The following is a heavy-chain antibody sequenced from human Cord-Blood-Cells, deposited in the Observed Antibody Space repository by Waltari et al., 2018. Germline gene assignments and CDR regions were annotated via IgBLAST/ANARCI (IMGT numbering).Heavy chain of an antibody. CDR3: ARGQAVAGIYYYYGMDV. D-gene: IGHD6-19*01. CDR1: GGNFSSFA. V-gene: IGHV1-69*06. J-gene: IGHJ6*02. CDR2: IIPIFGTA. Sequence: QVQLVQSGAEVTKPGSSVKVSCKASGGNFSSFAISGVRQAPGQGLEWCGGIIPIFGTANYAQKVQGRVTITADKSTSTAYMELSSLRSEDTAVYYCARGQAVAGIYYYYGMDVWGQGTTVTVSS.